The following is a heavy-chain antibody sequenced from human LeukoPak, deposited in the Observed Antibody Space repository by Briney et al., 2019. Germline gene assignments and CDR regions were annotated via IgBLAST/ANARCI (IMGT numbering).Heavy chain of an antibody. D-gene: IGHD2/OR15-2a*01. Sequence: GASVKVSCKSSGYTFTGYYMHWVRQAPGQGLEWMGCINPNSGGTNYAQKFQGRVPMTRDTSISTAYMELSRLRSDDTAVYYCARGGIEYYDAFDIWGQGTMVTVSS. J-gene: IGHJ3*02. V-gene: IGHV1-2*02. CDR1: GYTFTGYY. CDR2: INPNSGGT. CDR3: ARGGIEYYDAFDI.